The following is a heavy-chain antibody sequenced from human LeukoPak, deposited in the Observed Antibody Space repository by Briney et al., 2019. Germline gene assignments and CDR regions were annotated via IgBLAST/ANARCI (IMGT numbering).Heavy chain of an antibody. CDR1: GGSINSGSYY. Sequence: SQTLSLTCTVSGGSINSGSYYWSWIRQPAGKGLEWIGRIYTSGSTNYNPSLKSRVTISVDTSKNQFSLKLSSVTAADTAVYYCARAFRMYALHNWFDPWGQGTLFTVSS. CDR3: ARAFRMYALHNWFDP. CDR2: IYTSGST. V-gene: IGHV4-61*02. J-gene: IGHJ5*02. D-gene: IGHD2-8*01.